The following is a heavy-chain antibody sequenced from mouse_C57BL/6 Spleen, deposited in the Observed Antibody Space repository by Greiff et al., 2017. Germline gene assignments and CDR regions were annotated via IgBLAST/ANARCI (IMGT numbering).Heavy chain of an antibody. D-gene: IGHD2-5*01. CDR3: ARDYSTAWFAY. CDR2: INPNNGGT. CDR1: GYTFTDYY. V-gene: IGHV1-26*01. J-gene: IGHJ3*01. Sequence: VQLQQSGPELVKPGASVKISCKASGYTFTDYYMNWVKQSHGKSLEWIGDINPNNGGTSYNQKFKGKATLTVDKSSSTAYMELRSLTSEDSAVYYCARDYSTAWFAYWGQGTLVTVSA.